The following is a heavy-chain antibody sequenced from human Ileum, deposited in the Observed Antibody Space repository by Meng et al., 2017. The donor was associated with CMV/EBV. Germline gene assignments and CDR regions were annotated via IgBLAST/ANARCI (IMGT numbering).Heavy chain of an antibody. CDR2: IYSGGSGT. CDR3: VKDGSGWYPNWFDP. D-gene: IGHD6-19*01. CDR1: GFTFSGYW. V-gene: IGHV3-23*03. Sequence: GESLKISCSASGFTFSGYWMTWVRQAPGKGLEWVSLIYSGGSGTYYADSVKGRFTISRDNSKNTLYLEMNGLRAEDTAVYYCVKDGSGWYPNWFDPWGRGTLGT. J-gene: IGHJ5*02.